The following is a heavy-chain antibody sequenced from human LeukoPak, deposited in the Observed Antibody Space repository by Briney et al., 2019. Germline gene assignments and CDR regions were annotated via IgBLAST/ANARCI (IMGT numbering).Heavy chain of an antibody. J-gene: IGHJ3*02. D-gene: IGHD3-22*01. CDR2: IYYSGST. CDR3: ARLNGITMIVVVTPDAFDI. Sequence: PSQTLSLTCTVSGGSISSGGYYWSWIRQHPGKGLEWIGYIYYSGSTYYNPSLKSRVTISVDTSKNQFSLKLSSVTAADTAVYYCARLNGITMIVVVTPDAFDIWGQGTMVTVSS. V-gene: IGHV4-31*03. CDR1: GGSISSGGYY.